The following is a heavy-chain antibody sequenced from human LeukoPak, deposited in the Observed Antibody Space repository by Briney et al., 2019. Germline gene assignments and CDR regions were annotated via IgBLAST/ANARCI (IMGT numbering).Heavy chain of an antibody. V-gene: IGHV4-61*02. Sequence: SETLSLTCTVSGGSISSGSYYWSWIRQPAGKGLEWIGRIYTSGSANYNPSLRSRVTISVDTSKNQFSLKLSSVTAADTAVYYCAREGIVVVPAAIGRAFDIWGQGTMVTVSS. D-gene: IGHD2-2*02. CDR2: IYTSGSA. J-gene: IGHJ3*02. CDR1: GGSISSGSYY. CDR3: AREGIVVVPAAIGRAFDI.